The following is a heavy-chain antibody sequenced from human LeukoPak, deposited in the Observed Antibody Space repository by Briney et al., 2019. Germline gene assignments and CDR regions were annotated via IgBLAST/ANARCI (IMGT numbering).Heavy chain of an antibody. D-gene: IGHD2-2*01. CDR1: GYSISSGYY. Sequence: SETLSLTCAVSGYSISSGYYWGWIRQRPGKGLEWIGSIYHSGSTYYNPSLKSRVTISVDTSKNQFSLKLSSVTAADTAVYYCARRYQLYYFDYWGQGTLVTVSS. CDR3: ARRYQLYYFDY. CDR2: IYHSGST. V-gene: IGHV4-38-2*01. J-gene: IGHJ4*02.